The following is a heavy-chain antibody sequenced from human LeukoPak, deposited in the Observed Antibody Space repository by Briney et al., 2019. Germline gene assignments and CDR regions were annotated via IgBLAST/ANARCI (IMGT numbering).Heavy chain of an antibody. CDR2: IKNKHEHQAT. CDR1: GFDFSGAY. J-gene: IGHJ4*02. D-gene: IGHD1-26*01. CDR3: VTDANRILGARGTGY. Sequence: GGSLRLSCAASGFDFSGAYMNWVRQAPGKGLEWVGLIKNKHEHQATDYAAPVRERFIITRDDSSSTLFLQMNSLKTEDTAVYYCVTDANRILGARGTGYWGQGILVTVSS. V-gene: IGHV3-15*07.